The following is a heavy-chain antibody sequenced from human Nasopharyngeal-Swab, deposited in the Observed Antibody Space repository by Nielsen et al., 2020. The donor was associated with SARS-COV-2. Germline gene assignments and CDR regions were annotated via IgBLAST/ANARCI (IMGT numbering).Heavy chain of an antibody. Sequence: ASVKVSCKASEYTFTSYYMHWVRQAPGQGLEWMGIINPSGGSTTYAQKFQGRVTMTRDTSTSTAYMELSSLRSEDTAVYYCARDLEDGYNLLSPGDYWGQGTLVTVSS. V-gene: IGHV1-46*01. CDR2: INPSGGST. CDR3: ARDLEDGYNLLSPGDY. CDR1: EYTFTSYY. J-gene: IGHJ4*02. D-gene: IGHD5-24*01.